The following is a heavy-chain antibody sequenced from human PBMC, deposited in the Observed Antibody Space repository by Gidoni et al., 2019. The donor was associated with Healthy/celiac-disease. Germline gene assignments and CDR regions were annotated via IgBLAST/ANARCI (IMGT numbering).Heavy chain of an antibody. CDR3: ARDGDGYDSSGFNWFDP. Sequence: QVQLQESGPGLVKPSETLSLTCTVSGGSISSYYWSWIRQPPGKRLEWIGYIYYSGSTNYNPSLKSRVTISVDTSKNQFSLKLSSVTAADTAVYYCARDGDGYDSSGFNWFDPWGQGTLVTVSS. CDR1: GGSISSYY. J-gene: IGHJ5*02. CDR2: IYYSGST. D-gene: IGHD3-22*01. V-gene: IGHV4-59*01.